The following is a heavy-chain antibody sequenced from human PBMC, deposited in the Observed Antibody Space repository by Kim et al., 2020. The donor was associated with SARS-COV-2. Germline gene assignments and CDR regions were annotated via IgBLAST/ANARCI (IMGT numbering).Heavy chain of an antibody. CDR2: IYHSGST. D-gene: IGHD2-15*01. Sequence: SETLSLTCTVSGYSISSGYYWGWIRQPPGKGLEWIGSIYHSGSTYYNPSLKSRVTISVDTSKNQFSLKLSSVTAADTAVYYCARDRAVAAPDYWGQGTLV. CDR1: GYSISSGYY. CDR3: ARDRAVAAPDY. J-gene: IGHJ4*02. V-gene: IGHV4-38-2*02.